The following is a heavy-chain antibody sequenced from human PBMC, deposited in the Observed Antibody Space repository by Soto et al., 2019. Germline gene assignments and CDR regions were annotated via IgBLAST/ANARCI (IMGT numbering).Heavy chain of an antibody. V-gene: IGHV1-46*01. CDR2: INPSGGST. CDR3: ARDGSSNAPGRGYYGMDV. Sequence: ASVKVSCKASGYTFTSYYMHWVRQAPGQGLEWMGIINPSGGSTSYAQKFQGRVTMTRDTSTSTVYMELSSLRSEDTAVYYCARDGSSNAPGRGYYGMDVWGQGTTVTGSS. J-gene: IGHJ6*02. CDR1: GYTFTSYY. D-gene: IGHD4-4*01.